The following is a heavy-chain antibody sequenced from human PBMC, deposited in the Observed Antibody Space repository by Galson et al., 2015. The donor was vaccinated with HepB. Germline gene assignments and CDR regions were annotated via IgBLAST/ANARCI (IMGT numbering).Heavy chain of an antibody. V-gene: IGHV1-69*06. CDR3: ATSAGHSTDPYYMNF. CDR2: IIPMFGAA. Sequence: VSCKASGGTFNVYAISWVRQAPGQGLEWMGGIIPMFGAATYAQKFQGRVTISADKSTTTAYLEFSSLRSQDTAVYYCATSAGHSTDPYYMNFWGEGTTVTV. J-gene: IGHJ6*03. D-gene: IGHD5-18*01. CDR1: GGTFNVYA.